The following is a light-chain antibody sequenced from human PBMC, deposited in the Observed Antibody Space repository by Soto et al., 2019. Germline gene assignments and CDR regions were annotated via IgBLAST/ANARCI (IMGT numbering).Light chain of an antibody. J-gene: IGKJ2*01. CDR2: WAS. CDR1: QSVLYSSNNKNY. V-gene: IGKV4-1*01. CDR3: QQYYSTPPYT. Sequence: DIVMTQSPDSLAVSLGERATINCKSSQSVLYSSNNKNYLAWYQQKPGQPPKLLIYWASTRESGVPDRFSGRGSGTDFTLTIGSLQAEDVAVYYCQQYYSTPPYTFGQGTKLEIK.